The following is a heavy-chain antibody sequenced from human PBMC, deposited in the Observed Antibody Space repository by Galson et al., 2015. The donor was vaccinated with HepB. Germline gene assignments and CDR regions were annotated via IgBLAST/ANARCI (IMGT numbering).Heavy chain of an antibody. Sequence: SVKVSCKASGYTFTGYYMHWVRQAPGQGLEWMGWINPNSGGTNYAQKFQGWVTMTRDTSISTAYMELSRLRSDDTAVYYCARGCDSSGALDAFDIWGQGTMVTVSS. D-gene: IGHD3-22*01. CDR2: INPNSGGT. V-gene: IGHV1-2*04. J-gene: IGHJ3*02. CDR1: GYTFTGYY. CDR3: ARGCDSSGALDAFDI.